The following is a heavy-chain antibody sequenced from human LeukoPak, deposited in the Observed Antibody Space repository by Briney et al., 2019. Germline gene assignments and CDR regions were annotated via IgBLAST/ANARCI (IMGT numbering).Heavy chain of an antibody. V-gene: IGHV3-7*01. Sequence: GGSLRLSRAASGFTFSSYWMSWVRQAPGKGLEWVANIKQDGSEKYYVDSVKGRFTISRDNAKNSLYLQMNSLRAEDTAVYYCASVLRFLEWEAESYGMDVWGQGTTVTVSS. D-gene: IGHD3-3*01. CDR3: ASVLRFLEWEAESYGMDV. CDR2: IKQDGSEK. J-gene: IGHJ6*02. CDR1: GFTFSSYW.